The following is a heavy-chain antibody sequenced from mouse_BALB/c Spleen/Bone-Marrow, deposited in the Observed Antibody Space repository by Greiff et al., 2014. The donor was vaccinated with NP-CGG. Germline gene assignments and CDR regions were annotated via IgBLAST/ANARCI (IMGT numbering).Heavy chain of an antibody. V-gene: IGHV1-9*01. D-gene: IGHD1-2*01. J-gene: IGHJ3*01. CDR3: ARGGRRLAWFVY. CDR1: GYTFSSYW. CDR2: ILPGSGNT. Sequence: QVQLQQSGAELMKPGASVKISCKATGYTFSSYWIEWVKQRPGHGLEWIGEILPGSGNTNYNEKFKGKATFTADTSSNTAYMQLSSLTSEDSAVYYCARGGRRLAWFVYWGQGTLVTVSA.